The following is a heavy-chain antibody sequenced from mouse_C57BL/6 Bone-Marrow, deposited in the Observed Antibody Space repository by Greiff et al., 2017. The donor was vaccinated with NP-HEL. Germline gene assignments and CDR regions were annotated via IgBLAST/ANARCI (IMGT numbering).Heavy chain of an antibody. CDR3: ARSHSLIYYYGSSFFV. J-gene: IGHJ1*03. CDR2: IYPGSGST. CDR1: GYTFTSYW. D-gene: IGHD1-1*01. Sequence: QVHVKQPGAELVKPGASVKMSCKASGYTFTSYWITWVKQRPGQGLEWIGDIYPGSGSTNYNEKFKSKATLTVDTSSSTAYMQLSSLTSEDSAVYYCARSHSLIYYYGSSFFVWGTGTTVTVSS. V-gene: IGHV1-55*01.